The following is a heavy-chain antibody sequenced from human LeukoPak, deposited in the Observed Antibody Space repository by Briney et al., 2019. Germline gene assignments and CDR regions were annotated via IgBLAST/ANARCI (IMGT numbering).Heavy chain of an antibody. V-gene: IGHV3-66*02. CDR3: ARPSHSSEYGAFDI. D-gene: IGHD3-22*01. CDR1: GFTVSSSY. Sequence: GGSLRLSCAASGFTVSSSYMGWVRQASGKGLDWVSVLYSAGNTFYPDSVKGRFTTSRDNSQNMLFLQMDSLRAEDTAVYYCARPSHSSEYGAFDIWGQGTLVTVSS. CDR2: LYSAGNT. J-gene: IGHJ3*02.